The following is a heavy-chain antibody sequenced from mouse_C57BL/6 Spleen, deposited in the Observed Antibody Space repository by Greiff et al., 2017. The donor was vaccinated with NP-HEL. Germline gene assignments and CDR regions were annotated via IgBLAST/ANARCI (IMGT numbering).Heavy chain of an antibody. J-gene: IGHJ3*01. CDR2: ISYDGSN. Sequence: EVKLMESGPGLVKPSQSLSLTCSVTGYSITSGYYWNWIRQFPGNKLEWMGYISYDGSNNYNPSLKNRISITRDTSKNQFFLKLNSVTTEDTATYYCASAYYGSSAWFAYWGQGTLVTVSA. CDR3: ASAYYGSSAWFAY. D-gene: IGHD1-1*01. CDR1: GYSITSGYY. V-gene: IGHV3-6*01.